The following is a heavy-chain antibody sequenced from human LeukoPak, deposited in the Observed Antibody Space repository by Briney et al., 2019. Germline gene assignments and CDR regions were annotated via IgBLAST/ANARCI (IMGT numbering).Heavy chain of an antibody. CDR2: IWYDGSNK. CDR3: AKDPGLRSGSYNY. Sequence: GGSLRLSCAASGFTFSSYGMHWVRQAPGKGLEWVAVIWYDGSNKYYADSVKGRFTISRDNSKNTLYLQMNSLRAEDTAVYYCAKDPGLRSGSYNYWGQGTLVTVSS. V-gene: IGHV3-33*06. J-gene: IGHJ4*02. CDR1: GFTFSSYG. D-gene: IGHD1-26*01.